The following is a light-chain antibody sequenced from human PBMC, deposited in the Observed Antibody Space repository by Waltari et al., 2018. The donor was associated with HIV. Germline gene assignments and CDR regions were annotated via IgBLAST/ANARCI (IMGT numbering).Light chain of an antibody. Sequence: QSALTQPASVSGSPGQSITISCTGTSSDVWSYNFVSWYQQHPGNAPKLIIYEGDKRPSGVSYRFSGSKSGSTASLTISGLQAEDEADYYCCSYAGSSTYVVFGGGTQLTVL. CDR1: SSDVWSYNF. J-gene: IGLJ2*01. V-gene: IGLV2-23*01. CDR3: CSYAGSSTYVV. CDR2: EGD.